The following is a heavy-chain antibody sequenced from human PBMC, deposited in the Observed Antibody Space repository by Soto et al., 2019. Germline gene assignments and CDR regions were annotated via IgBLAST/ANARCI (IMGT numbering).Heavy chain of an antibody. V-gene: IGHV4-34*01. J-gene: IGHJ6*02. CDR3: ARVSGIYYYGMDV. CDR2: INHSGST. Sequence: QVQLQQWGAGLLKPSETLSLTCAVYGGSFSGYYWSWIRQPPGKGLEWIGEINHSGSTNYNPSLKSRVTISVDTSKNQCFLKLSSVTAADTAVYYCARVSGIYYYGMDVWGQGTTVTVSS. D-gene: IGHD3-10*01. CDR1: GGSFSGYY.